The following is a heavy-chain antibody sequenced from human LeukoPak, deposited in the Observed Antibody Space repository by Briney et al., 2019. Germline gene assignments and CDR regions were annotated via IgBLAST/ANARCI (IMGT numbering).Heavy chain of an antibody. CDR3: ARGKGEMATIR. CDR2: IYYSGTT. CDR1: GGSISNYY. J-gene: IGHJ4*02. D-gene: IGHD5-12*01. V-gene: IGHV4-59*12. Sequence: SETLSLTCTVSGGSISNYYWSWIRQPPGKGLEWIGYIYYSGTTNYNPSLKSRVTISVDTSKNQFSLKLSSVTAADTAVYYCARGKGEMATIRWGQGTLVTVSS.